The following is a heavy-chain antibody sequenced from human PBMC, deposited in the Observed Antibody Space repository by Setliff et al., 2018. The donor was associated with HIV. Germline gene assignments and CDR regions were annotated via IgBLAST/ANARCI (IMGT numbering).Heavy chain of an antibody. J-gene: IGHJ4*02. CDR1: GFTFSSYG. V-gene: IGHV3-30*02. CDR3: AKDFLNSRPYYFDY. CDR2: IRYDGSNK. D-gene: IGHD1-1*01. Sequence: HPVGSLRLSCAASGFTFSSYGMHWVRQAPGKGLEWVAFIRYDGSNKYYAGSVRGRFTISRDNSRNTLYLQMDSLRAEDTAVYYCAKDFLNSRPYYFDYWGQGTLVTVSS.